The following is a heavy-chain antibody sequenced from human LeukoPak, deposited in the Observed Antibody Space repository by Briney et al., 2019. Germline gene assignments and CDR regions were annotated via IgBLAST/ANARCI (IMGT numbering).Heavy chain of an antibody. D-gene: IGHD2-2*01. J-gene: IGHJ5*02. V-gene: IGHV3-21*01. CDR2: IASFSHYI. Sequence: GGSLRLSCAASGFTFSTYNMNWVRQAPGKGLEWVSSIASFSHYIYYADSVKGRFTISRDNAKNSLYLQMNSLRAEDTAVYYCAREALGYCTSTSCSGWFGPWGQGTLVTVSS. CDR1: GFTFSTYN. CDR3: AREALGYCTSTSCSGWFGP.